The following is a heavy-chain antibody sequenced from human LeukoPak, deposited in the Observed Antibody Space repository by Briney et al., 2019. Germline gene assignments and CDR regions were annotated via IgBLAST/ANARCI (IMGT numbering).Heavy chain of an antibody. J-gene: IGHJ5*02. Sequence: PSETLSLTCTVSGGSISSGDYYWSWSRQPPGKGLEWIVYIYYSGSSYYNPSLKSRVTISVDTSKNQFSLKLSSVTAADTAVYYCASCTSCYTGGVYNWFDPWGQGTLVTVSS. D-gene: IGHD2-2*02. V-gene: IGHV4-30-4*01. CDR3: ASCTSCYTGGVYNWFDP. CDR1: GGSISSGDYY. CDR2: IYYSGSS.